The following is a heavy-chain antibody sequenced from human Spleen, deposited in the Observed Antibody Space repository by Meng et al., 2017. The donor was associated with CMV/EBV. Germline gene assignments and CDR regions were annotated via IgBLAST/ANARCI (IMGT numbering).Heavy chain of an antibody. CDR3: ARLSRGRFLDVDP. J-gene: IGHJ5*02. Sequence: TVSGGSSSSGGYYWSWVRQHPGKGLEWIGYIHYSESTYYNPSLKSRVTMSVETSKNQFSLKLSSVTAADTAVYYCARLSRGRFLDVDPWGQGTLVTVSS. CDR2: IHYSEST. V-gene: IGHV4-31*02. CDR1: GGSSSSGGYY. D-gene: IGHD3-3*01.